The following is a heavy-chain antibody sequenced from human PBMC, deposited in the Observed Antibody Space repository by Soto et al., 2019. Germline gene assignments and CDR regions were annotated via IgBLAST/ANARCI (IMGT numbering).Heavy chain of an antibody. D-gene: IGHD5-18*01. CDR3: AKDRFYDGDTAMA. CDR1: GFTFSRYA. V-gene: IGHV3-23*01. Sequence: EVQLLESGGGLVQPGGSLRLSCAASGFTFSRYAMSWVRQAPGKGLEWVSAISGSGGSTYYADSVKGRFTISRDNSKNTLYLQMNSLRAEDTAVYYCAKDRFYDGDTAMAWGQGTLVTVSS. J-gene: IGHJ4*02. CDR2: ISGSGGST.